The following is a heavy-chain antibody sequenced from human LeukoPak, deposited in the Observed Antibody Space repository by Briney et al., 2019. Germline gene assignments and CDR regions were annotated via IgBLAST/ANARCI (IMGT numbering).Heavy chain of an antibody. Sequence: GGSLRLSCAASGFTFRSYGMHWVRQATGKGLQWVAVIWYDGTYKYYADSVKGRFTMSRDNSKNTLYLQMSSLRAEDTAVYYCASGVSVDTTMTPGYWGQGTLVAVSS. CDR2: IWYDGTYK. CDR3: ASGVSVDTTMTPGY. D-gene: IGHD5-18*01. V-gene: IGHV3-33*01. J-gene: IGHJ4*02. CDR1: GFTFRSYG.